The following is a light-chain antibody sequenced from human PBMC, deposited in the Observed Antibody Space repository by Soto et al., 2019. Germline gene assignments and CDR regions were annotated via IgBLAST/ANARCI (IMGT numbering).Light chain of an antibody. CDR2: HAS. CDR3: QHYNSWPLT. CDR1: QSVSNN. V-gene: IGKV3-15*01. Sequence: EIVMTQSPATLSVSPGERATLSCRASQSVSNNLAWYQQKPGQAPRLLIYHASTRAPGIPARFSGSGFGRELSLTISSVQSEDSAVYYCQHYNSWPLTFGGGTKVEIK. J-gene: IGKJ4*01.